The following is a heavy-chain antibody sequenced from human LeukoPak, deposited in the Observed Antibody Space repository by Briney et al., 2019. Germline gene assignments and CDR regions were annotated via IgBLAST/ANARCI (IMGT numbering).Heavy chain of an antibody. J-gene: IGHJ4*02. CDR2: ISAYNGNT. V-gene: IGHV1-18*04. CDR3: ARDRVYCSGGSCYPYYFDY. D-gene: IGHD2-15*01. Sequence: GASVKVSCKASGYTFTSYGISWVRQAPGQGLEWMGWISAYNGNTNYAQKLQGRVTKTTDTSTSTAYMELRSLRSDDTAVYYCARDRVYCSGGSCYPYYFDYWGQGTLVTVSS. CDR1: GYTFTSYG.